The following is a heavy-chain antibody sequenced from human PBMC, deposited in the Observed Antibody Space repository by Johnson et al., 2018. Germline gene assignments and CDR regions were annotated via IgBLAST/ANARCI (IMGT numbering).Heavy chain of an antibody. V-gene: IGHV3-7*01. CDR2: IKRDGSMR. CDR1: GFTFSSHW. J-gene: IGHJ3*02. CDR3: AREVWDRAFVI. D-gene: IGHD1-26*01. Sequence: EVQLLESGGGLVQPGGSLRLSCVGSGFTFSSHWMTWVRQAPGQGLEWVANIKRDGSMRYFLDSVKGRFTITADNARNSLYLEMDNLRVEDTALYSCAREVWDRAFVIWGQGLMVTVSS.